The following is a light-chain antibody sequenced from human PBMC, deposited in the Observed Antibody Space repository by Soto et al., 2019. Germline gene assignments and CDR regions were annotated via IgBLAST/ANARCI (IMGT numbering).Light chain of an antibody. J-gene: IGKJ5*01. Sequence: DIQMTQSPSSLSASVGDRVTITFRASQSISSYLNWYQQKPGKAPKLLIYAASSLQSGVPSRFSGSGSGTDFTLTISSLQPEDSATYYCQQSYSIPAFGQGTRLEIK. CDR2: AAS. V-gene: IGKV1-39*01. CDR3: QQSYSIPA. CDR1: QSISSY.